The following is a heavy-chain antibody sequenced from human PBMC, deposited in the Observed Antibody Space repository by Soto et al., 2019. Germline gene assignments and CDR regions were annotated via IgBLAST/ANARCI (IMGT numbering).Heavy chain of an antibody. CDR2: IYYSGST. V-gene: IGHV4-59*01. D-gene: IGHD2-15*01. Sequence: SETLSLTCTVSGGSISSYYWSWIRQPPGKGLEWIGYIYYSGSTNYNPSLKSRVTISVDTSKNQFSLKLSSVTAADTAVYYCARVDCSGGSCEDWLDPWGQGTLVTVSS. CDR1: GGSISSYY. CDR3: ARVDCSGGSCEDWLDP. J-gene: IGHJ5*02.